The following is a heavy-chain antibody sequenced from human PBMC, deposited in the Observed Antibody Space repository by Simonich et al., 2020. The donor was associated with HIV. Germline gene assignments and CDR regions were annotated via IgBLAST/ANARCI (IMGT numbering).Heavy chain of an antibody. Sequence: QVQLVQSGAEVKKPGASVKVSCKASGYTFTSYYMHWVRQAPGQGLEWMGIINPSGGSTSYAQKFQGRVTMTRDTSISTAYMELSRLRSDDTAVYYCARVSTVTHGDYWGQGTLVTVSS. CDR1: GYTFTSYY. CDR2: INPSGGST. V-gene: IGHV1-46*01. J-gene: IGHJ4*02. CDR3: ARVSTVTHGDY. D-gene: IGHD4-17*01.